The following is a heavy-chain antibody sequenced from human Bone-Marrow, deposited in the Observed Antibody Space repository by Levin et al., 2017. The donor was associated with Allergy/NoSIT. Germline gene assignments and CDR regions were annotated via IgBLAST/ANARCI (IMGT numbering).Heavy chain of an antibody. CDR1: ELALSASGVA. CDR2: IYWDDDK. Sequence: SGPTLVKPTQTLTLTCTFSELALSASGVAAGWIRQPPGKALEWLALIYWDDDKRYSPSLKRRPTITKDTSNNQVVLTMTNMEPVATATDYSAHSGCVDGNCYSVRGEYWGQGTLVTVSA. V-gene: IGHV2-5*02. J-gene: IGHJ4*02. CDR3: AHSGCVDGNCYSVRGEY. D-gene: IGHD2-15*01.